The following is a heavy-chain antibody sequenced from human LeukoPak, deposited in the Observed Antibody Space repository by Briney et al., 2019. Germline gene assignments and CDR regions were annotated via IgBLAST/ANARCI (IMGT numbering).Heavy chain of an antibody. CDR2: ISWNSNNI. CDR1: GFTFSSHS. CDR3: AKDDDSDRGFDY. Sequence: GGSLRLSCAASGFTFSSHSMNWVRQAPGKGLEWVSGISWNSNNIDYADSVKGRFTISRDNAKNSLYLQMNSLRPEDTALYYCAKDDDSDRGFDYWGQGTLVTVSS. J-gene: IGHJ4*02. V-gene: IGHV3-9*01. D-gene: IGHD3-22*01.